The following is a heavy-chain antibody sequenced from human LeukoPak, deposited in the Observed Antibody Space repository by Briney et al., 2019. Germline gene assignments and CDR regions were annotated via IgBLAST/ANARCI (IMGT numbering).Heavy chain of an antibody. J-gene: IGHJ3*02. V-gene: IGHV1-2*02. CDR3: ARDGVAGSSDAFDI. CDR1: GYTFIGYY. D-gene: IGHD6-19*01. Sequence: ASVKVSCKASGYTFIGYYMHWVRQAPGQGLEWMGWIDPYSGGTHFAQRFQGRVSMTLDTSISTAYMELTRLTSDDTAVYYCARDGVAGSSDAFDIWGQGTMVTASA. CDR2: IDPYSGGT.